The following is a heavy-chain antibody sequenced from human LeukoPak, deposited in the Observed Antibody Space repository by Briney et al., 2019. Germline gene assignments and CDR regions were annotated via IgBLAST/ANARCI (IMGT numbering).Heavy chain of an antibody. CDR2: IYHSGST. J-gene: IGHJ4*02. CDR3: ARAAYGDESLFDY. V-gene: IGHV4-30-2*01. Sequence: TLSLTCAVSGGSISSGGYSWSWIRQPPGKGLEWIGYIYHSGSTYYNPSLKSRVTISVDRSKNQFSLKLNSVTAADTAVYYCARAAYGDESLFDYWGQGTLVTVSS. D-gene: IGHD4-17*01. CDR1: GGSISSGGYS.